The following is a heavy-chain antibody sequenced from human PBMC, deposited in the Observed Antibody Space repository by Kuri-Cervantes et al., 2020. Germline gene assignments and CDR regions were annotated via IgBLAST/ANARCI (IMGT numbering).Heavy chain of an antibody. V-gene: IGHV3-33*01. CDR2: IWYDGSNR. D-gene: IGHD3-3*01. Sequence: GGSLRLSCAASGFXFSSYGMHWVRQAPGKGLEWXAVIWYDGSNRYYADSVKGRFTISRDNYKNTLYLQMNSLRAEDTAVYYCAXDRRHTIFGXXYHFMDVWGKGTTVTVSS. CDR1: GFXFSSYG. CDR3: AXDRRHTIFGXXYHFMDV. J-gene: IGHJ6*03.